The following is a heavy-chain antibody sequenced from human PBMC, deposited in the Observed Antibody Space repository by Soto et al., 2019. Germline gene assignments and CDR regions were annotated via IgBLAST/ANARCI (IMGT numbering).Heavy chain of an antibody. D-gene: IGHD5-18*01. CDR3: ARVWGYSYGLASDI. J-gene: IGHJ3*02. CDR1: GGSIRSSTYY. V-gene: IGHV4-39*07. CDR2: IYHSGST. Sequence: SETLSLTCTVSGGSIRSSTYYWGWIRQPPGKGLEWIGYIYHSGSTYYNPSLKSRVTISVDRSKSQFSLKLSSVTAADTAVYYCARVWGYSYGLASDIWGQGTMVTVSS.